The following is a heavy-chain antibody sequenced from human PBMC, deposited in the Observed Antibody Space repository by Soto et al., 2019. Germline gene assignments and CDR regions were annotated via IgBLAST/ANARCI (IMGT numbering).Heavy chain of an antibody. CDR2: ISYDGSNK. CDR3: EKDRRQQLPHY. Sequence: GGSLRLSCAASGFTFSSYGMHWVRQAPGKGLEWVAVISYDGSNKYYADSVKGRFTISRDNSKNTLYLQMNSLRAEDTAVYYCEKDRRQQLPHYWGQGPLVTVYS. V-gene: IGHV3-30*18. CDR1: GFTFSSYG. J-gene: IGHJ4*02. D-gene: IGHD6-13*01.